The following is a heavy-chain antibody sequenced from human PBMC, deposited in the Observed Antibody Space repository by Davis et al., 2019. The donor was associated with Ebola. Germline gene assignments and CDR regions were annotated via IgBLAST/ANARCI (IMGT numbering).Heavy chain of an antibody. Sequence: SLKISCAASGFTFDDYAMHWVRQAPGKGLEWVSGISWNSGSIGYADSVKGRFTISRDNAKNSLYLEMNSLRGEDTALYYCVRRVSGTSDVFFDFWGQGTLVTVSS. D-gene: IGHD5/OR15-5a*01. J-gene: IGHJ4*02. CDR3: VRRVSGTSDVFFDF. V-gene: IGHV3-9*01. CDR1: GFTFDDYA. CDR2: ISWNSGSI.